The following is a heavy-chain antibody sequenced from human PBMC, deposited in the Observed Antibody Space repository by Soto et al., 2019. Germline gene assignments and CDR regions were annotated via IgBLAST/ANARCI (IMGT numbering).Heavy chain of an antibody. Sequence: GASVKVSCKASGGTFSSYAISWVRQAPGQGLEWMGGIIPIFGNTNYAQKFQGRVTITADESTSTAYTELSSLRSEDTAVYYCAADPNYYDSSGYYYFAFDIWGQGTMVTVSS. CDR1: GGTFSSYA. V-gene: IGHV1-69*13. J-gene: IGHJ3*02. CDR3: AADPNYYDSSGYYYFAFDI. D-gene: IGHD3-22*01. CDR2: IIPIFGNT.